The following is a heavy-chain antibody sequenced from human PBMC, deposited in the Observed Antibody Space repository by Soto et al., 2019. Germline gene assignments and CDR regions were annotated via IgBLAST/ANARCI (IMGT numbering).Heavy chain of an antibody. Sequence: QVQVVESGGGVVQPGRSLRLSCAASGFTFSNYAMHWVRQAPGKGLEWVAVISYDGSNKYYADSVKGRFTISRDNYKNTLYLQMNSLRAEDTAVYYCARDRWAALTYYFDYWGQGTLVTVSS. CDR2: ISYDGSNK. V-gene: IGHV3-30-3*01. J-gene: IGHJ4*02. CDR3: ARDRWAALTYYFDY. D-gene: IGHD6-6*01. CDR1: GFTFSNYA.